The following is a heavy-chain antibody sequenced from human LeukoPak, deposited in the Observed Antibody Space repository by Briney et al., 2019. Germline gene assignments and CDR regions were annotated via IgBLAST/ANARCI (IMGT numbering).Heavy chain of an antibody. V-gene: IGHV4-59*01. D-gene: IGHD3-22*01. Sequence: SETLSLTCSVSGGSISNYYWSWIRQPPGRGLEWIESMYYSGSTNYNPSLKSRATISEDTSTKQFSLKLSSVTAADTAVYYCARAGYDTSGFWYFDLWGRGTLVTVSS. CDR2: MYYSGST. CDR3: ARAGYDTSGFWYFDL. CDR1: GGSISNYY. J-gene: IGHJ2*01.